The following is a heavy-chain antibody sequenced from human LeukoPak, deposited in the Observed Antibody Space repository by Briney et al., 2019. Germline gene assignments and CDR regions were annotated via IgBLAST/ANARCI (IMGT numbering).Heavy chain of an antibody. CDR1: GFTFSSYA. CDR2: ISGSGGST. Sequence: GGSLGLSCAASGFTFSSYAMSWVRQAPGKGLEWVSAISGSGGSTYYADSVKGRFTISRDNSKNTLYLQMNSLRAEDTAVYYCAKSAGIVVVPARFDYWGQGTLVTVSS. CDR3: AKSAGIVVVPARFDY. V-gene: IGHV3-23*01. D-gene: IGHD2-2*01. J-gene: IGHJ4*02.